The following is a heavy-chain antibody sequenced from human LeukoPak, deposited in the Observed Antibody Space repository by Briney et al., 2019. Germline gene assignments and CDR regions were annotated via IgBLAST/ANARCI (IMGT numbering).Heavy chain of an antibody. V-gene: IGHV3-23*01. CDR1: GFTFSSYA. J-gene: IGHJ4*02. CDR3: AKDLSSDTAMDLFDY. D-gene: IGHD5-18*01. CDR2: ISGSGGST. Sequence: GGSLRLSCAASGFTFSSYAMSWVRQAPGKGLEWVPAISGSGGSTYYADSVKGRFTISRDNSKNTLYLQMNSLRAEDTAVYYCAKDLSSDTAMDLFDYWGQGTLVTVSS.